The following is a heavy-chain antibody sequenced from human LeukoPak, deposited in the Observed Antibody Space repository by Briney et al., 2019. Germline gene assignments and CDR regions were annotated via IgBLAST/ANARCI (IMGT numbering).Heavy chain of an antibody. Sequence: ASVKVCCKASGYTFTSCGISWVRPAPGQGLGWMGWISAYNGNTNYAQKLQGRVTMTTDTSTSTAYMELRSLRSDDTAVYYCARGVGATVPTPPYYWGQGTLVTVSS. CDR1: GYTFTSCG. D-gene: IGHD1-26*01. CDR2: ISAYNGNT. V-gene: IGHV1-18*01. CDR3: ARGVGATVPTPPYY. J-gene: IGHJ4*02.